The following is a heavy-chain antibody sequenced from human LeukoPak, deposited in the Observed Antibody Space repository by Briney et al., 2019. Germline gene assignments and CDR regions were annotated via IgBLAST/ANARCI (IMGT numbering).Heavy chain of an antibody. CDR3: ARVDSTSLFHY. CDR2: IYYSGST. CDR1: GGSISSYY. J-gene: IGHJ4*02. Sequence: SEALSLTCTVSGGSISSYYWSWIRQPPGKGLEWIGYIYYSGSTNYNPSLKSRVTISVDTSKNQFSLKLSSVTAADTAVYYCARVDSTSLFHYWGQGTLVTVSS. V-gene: IGHV4-59*01. D-gene: IGHD5-18*01.